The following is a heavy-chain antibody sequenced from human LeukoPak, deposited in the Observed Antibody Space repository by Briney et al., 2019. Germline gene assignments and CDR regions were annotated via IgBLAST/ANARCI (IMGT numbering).Heavy chain of an antibody. CDR3: AKDSDYYGSGSYYPHTTYYFDY. Sequence: GGSLRLPCAASGFTFSSYGMHWVRQAPGKGLEWVAVISYDGSNKYYADSVKGRFTISRDNSKNTLYLQMNSLRAEDTAVYYCAKDSDYYGSGSYYPHTTYYFDYWGQGTLVTVSS. D-gene: IGHD3-10*01. V-gene: IGHV3-30*18. J-gene: IGHJ4*02. CDR2: ISYDGSNK. CDR1: GFTFSSYG.